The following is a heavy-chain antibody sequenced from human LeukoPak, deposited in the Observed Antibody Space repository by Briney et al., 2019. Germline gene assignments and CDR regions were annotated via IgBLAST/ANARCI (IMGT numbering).Heavy chain of an antibody. CDR2: IYPGDSDT. CDR1: GYSFTSYW. CDR3: ASGSSSWYRSYFDY. Sequence: GDSLKISCKASGYSFTSYWIGWVRQMPGKGLEWMGTIYPGDSDTRYSPSFQGQVTISADKSISTAYLQWSSLKASDTAMYYCASGSSSWYRSYFDYWGQGTLVTVSS. V-gene: IGHV5-51*01. D-gene: IGHD6-13*01. J-gene: IGHJ4*02.